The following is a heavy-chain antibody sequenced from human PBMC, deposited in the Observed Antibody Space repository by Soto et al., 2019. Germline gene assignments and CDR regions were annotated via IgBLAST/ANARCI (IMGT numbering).Heavy chain of an antibody. CDR2: IYSGGST. V-gene: IGHV3-53*01. Sequence: GGSLRLSCAASGFTVSSNYMSWVRQAPGKGLEWVSVIYSGGSTYYADSVKGRFTISRDNSKNTLYLQMNSLRAEDTAVYYCARGGDYGDYEAPPYYYGMDVWGQGTTVTVSS. D-gene: IGHD4-17*01. CDR3: ARGGDYGDYEAPPYYYGMDV. CDR1: GFTVSSNY. J-gene: IGHJ6*02.